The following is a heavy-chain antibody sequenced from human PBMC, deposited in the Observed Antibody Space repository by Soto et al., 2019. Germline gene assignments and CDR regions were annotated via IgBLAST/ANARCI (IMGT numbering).Heavy chain of an antibody. D-gene: IGHD1-26*01. CDR3: ARGYRVEGAYGAGAFFDY. J-gene: IGHJ4*02. V-gene: IGHV3-66*01. CDR1: GFLVSSNY. Sequence: EVQLVESGGDLVQPGRSLRLSCAASGFLVSSNYMSWVRQAPGKGLEWVSVIYSGSNTHYADSVKGRFTISRDNSKNTLYLQMNSLRAEDTAVYFCARGYRVEGAYGAGAFFDYWGQGTRVTVSS. CDR2: IYSGSNT.